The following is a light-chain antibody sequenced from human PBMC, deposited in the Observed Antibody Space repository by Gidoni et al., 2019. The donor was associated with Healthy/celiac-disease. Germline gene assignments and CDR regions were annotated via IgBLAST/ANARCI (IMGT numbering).Light chain of an antibody. Sequence: DTQVTNSPSSLSASVGDRVTITCRASQAIRNDLGWYQQKPGKAPKRLIYAASGLRSGVPSRFNGSGSGREFNLTISSLQPGEFAAYYCLRDNSYPFTFGPGTKVDIK. J-gene: IGKJ3*01. CDR2: AAS. CDR1: QAIRND. CDR3: LRDNSYPFT. V-gene: IGKV1-17*01.